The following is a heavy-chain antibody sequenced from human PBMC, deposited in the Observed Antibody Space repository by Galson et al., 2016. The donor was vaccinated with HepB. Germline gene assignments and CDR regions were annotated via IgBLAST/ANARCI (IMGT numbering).Heavy chain of an antibody. CDR2: INQDGSER. CDR1: GFTFSGSW. D-gene: IGHD2/OR15-2a*01. CDR3: ARDKFYPNDVFDV. V-gene: IGHV3-7*03. J-gene: IGHJ3*01. Sequence: SLRLSCAASGFTFSGSWLYWVRQAPGKGLEWVANINQDGSERNCVGSVKGRFTISRDNARDSLYLQMNSLRPEDTALYCCARDKFYPNDVFDVWGQGTMVTVSS.